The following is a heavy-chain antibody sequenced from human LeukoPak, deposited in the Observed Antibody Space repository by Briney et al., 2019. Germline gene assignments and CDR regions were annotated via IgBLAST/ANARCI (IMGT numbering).Heavy chain of an antibody. CDR2: INPSGGST. V-gene: IGHV1-46*03. J-gene: IGHJ6*03. CDR3: ARGAVGGNSAYYYYMDV. CDR1: GYTSTSYY. D-gene: IGHD4-23*01. Sequence: ASVEVSCKASGYTSTSYYMHWVRQAPGQGLEWMGIINPSGGSTSYAQKFQGRVTMTRDTSTSTVYMELSSLRSEDTAVYYCARGAVGGNSAYYYYMDVWGKGTTVTVSS.